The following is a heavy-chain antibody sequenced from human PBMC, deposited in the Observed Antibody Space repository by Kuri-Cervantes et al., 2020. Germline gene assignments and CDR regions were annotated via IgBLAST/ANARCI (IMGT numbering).Heavy chain of an antibody. Sequence: ESLKISCAVSGYSISSGYYWGWIRQPPGKGLEWIGSIYHSGSTYYNPSLKSRVTISVDTSKNQFSLKLSSVTAADTAVYYCASSGQLGFWGQGTLVTVSS. J-gene: IGHJ4*02. CDR1: GYSISSGYY. D-gene: IGHD6-13*01. CDR2: IYHSGST. CDR3: ASSGQLGF. V-gene: IGHV4-38-2*01.